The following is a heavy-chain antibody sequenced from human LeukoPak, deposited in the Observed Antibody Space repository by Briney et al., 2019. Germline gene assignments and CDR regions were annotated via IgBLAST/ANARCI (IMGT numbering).Heavy chain of an antibody. CDR1: GYSISSGYY. V-gene: IGHV4-38-2*01. CDR2: IYHSGST. D-gene: IGHD5-24*01. J-gene: IGHJ6*03. CDR3: ASQVRLHHYYYYYMDV. Sequence: SETLSLTCAVSGYSISSGYYWGWIRQPPGKGLEWIGSIYHSGSTYYNPSLKSRVTISVDTPNNQFSLKLSSVTAADTAVYYCASQVRLHHYYYYYMDVWGKGTTVTVSS.